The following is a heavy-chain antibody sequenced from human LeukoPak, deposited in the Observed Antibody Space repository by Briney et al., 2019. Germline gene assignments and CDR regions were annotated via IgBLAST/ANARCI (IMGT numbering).Heavy chain of an antibody. CDR1: GGSISSSNW. V-gene: IGHV4-4*02. CDR3: ARGKRGYSSSWYDY. Sequence: RPSETLSLTCAVSGGSISSSNWWSWVRQPPGKGLEWIGEINHSGSTNYNPSLKSRVTISVDTSKNQFSLKLSSVTAADTAVYYCARGKRGYSSSWYDYWGQGTLVTVSS. D-gene: IGHD6-13*01. CDR2: INHSGST. J-gene: IGHJ4*02.